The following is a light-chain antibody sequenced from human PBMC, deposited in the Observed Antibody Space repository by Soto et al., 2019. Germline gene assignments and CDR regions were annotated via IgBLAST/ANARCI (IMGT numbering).Light chain of an antibody. J-gene: IGLJ3*02. Sequence: QSVLTQPPSASGTPGQTVTISCSGRFSNIGSNFIYWYQQLPGTAPTLLIYRNNERLSGVPARFSASKSGTSASLAISGRRSEDEADYHCAAWDDSLSGVVFGGGTKLTVL. CDR3: AAWDDSLSGVV. CDR1: FSNIGSNF. CDR2: RNN. V-gene: IGLV1-47*01.